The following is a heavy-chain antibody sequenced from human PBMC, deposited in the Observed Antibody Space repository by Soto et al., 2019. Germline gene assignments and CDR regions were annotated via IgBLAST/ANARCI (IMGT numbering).Heavy chain of an antibody. Sequence: GASVKVSCKASSYTFTSYGISWVRQAPGQGLEWMGWISAYNGNTNYAQKLQGRVTMTTDTSTSTAYMELRSLRSDDTAVYYCARDQGMTTVTTSAYWGQGTLVTVSS. CDR2: ISAYNGNT. J-gene: IGHJ4*02. CDR3: ARDQGMTTVTTSAY. D-gene: IGHD4-17*01. V-gene: IGHV1-18*01. CDR1: SYTFTSYG.